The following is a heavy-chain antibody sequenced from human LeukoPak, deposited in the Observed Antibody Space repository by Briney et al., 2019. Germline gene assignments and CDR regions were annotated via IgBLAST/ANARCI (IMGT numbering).Heavy chain of an antibody. J-gene: IGHJ4*02. D-gene: IGHD3-10*01. Sequence: SETLSLTCTVSGGSISSYYWSWIRQPPGKGLEWIGYIYYSGSTNYNPSLKSRVTISVDTSKNQFSLKLSSVTAADTAVYYCARFRWLGGMGSYYFDYWGQGTLVTVSS. CDR1: GGSISSYY. CDR3: ARFRWLGGMGSYYFDY. V-gene: IGHV4-59*01. CDR2: IYYSGST.